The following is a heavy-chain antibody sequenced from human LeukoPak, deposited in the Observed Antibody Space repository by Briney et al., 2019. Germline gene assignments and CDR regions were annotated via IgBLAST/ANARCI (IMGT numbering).Heavy chain of an antibody. J-gene: IGHJ4*02. V-gene: IGHV3-23*01. D-gene: IGHD1-7*01. Sequence: GGSLRLSCAASGFSFNSYAMSWVRQAPGKGLEWVSAISGSGGSTYYADSVKGRFTISRDNSKNTLYLQMNSLRAEDTAVYYCAKDEDWNYDYWGQGTLVTVSS. CDR1: GFSFNSYA. CDR3: AKDEDWNYDY. CDR2: ISGSGGST.